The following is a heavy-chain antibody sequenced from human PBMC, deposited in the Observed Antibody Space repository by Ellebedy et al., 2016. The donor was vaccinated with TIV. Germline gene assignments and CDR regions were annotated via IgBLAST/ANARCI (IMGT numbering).Heavy chain of an antibody. V-gene: IGHV4-59*01. J-gene: IGHJ4*02. CDR1: GGSISSTYY. D-gene: IGHD3-10*01. CDR2: VYSSGST. Sequence: SETLSLTXTVSGGSISSTYYWSWIRQPPGKGLEWIGYVYSSGSTKYNPSFKSRLTISVDTSKNQFSLNLRSVAAADTAVYYCARYIITDGTFDSWGQGTLVTVSS. CDR3: ARYIITDGTFDS.